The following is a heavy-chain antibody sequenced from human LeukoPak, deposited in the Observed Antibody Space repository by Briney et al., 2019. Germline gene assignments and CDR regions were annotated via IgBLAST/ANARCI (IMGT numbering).Heavy chain of an antibody. J-gene: IGHJ4*02. CDR3: ARVYCSSTSCQYYFDY. Sequence: ASVRVSCKASGYTFTNYAMHWVRQAPGQRLEWMGWINAGNGDTKYSQKFQGRVTISRDTSASTAYMELSSLRSEDTAVYYCARVYCSSTSCQYYFDYWGQGTLVTVSS. D-gene: IGHD2-2*01. CDR1: GYTFTNYA. V-gene: IGHV1-3*01. CDR2: INAGNGDT.